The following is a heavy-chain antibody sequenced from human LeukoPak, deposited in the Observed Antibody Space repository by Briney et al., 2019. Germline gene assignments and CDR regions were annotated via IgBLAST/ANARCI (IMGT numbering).Heavy chain of an antibody. CDR2: ICYDGSIK. CDR3: ARDLGRSGIGVVIYWYFDL. CDR1: GFRFSSYS. D-gene: IGHD3-22*01. V-gene: IGHV3-30-3*01. Sequence: GGALRLGCAASGFRFSSYSIHWVRQAPGNGLEWVAVICYDGSIKYYADSVKGRFTISRDNSKNTLLLQLNSLKAEDTAVYYCARDLGRSGIGVVIYWYFDLWGRGTLVTVSS. J-gene: IGHJ2*01.